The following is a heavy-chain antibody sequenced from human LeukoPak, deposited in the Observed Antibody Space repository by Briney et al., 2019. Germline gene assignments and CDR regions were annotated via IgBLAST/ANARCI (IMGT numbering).Heavy chain of an antibody. CDR3: ARDRYNRNYSGFGY. D-gene: IGHD1-7*01. J-gene: IGHJ4*02. V-gene: IGHV1-2*02. CDR2: INPNSGGT. CDR1: GYTFTGYY. Sequence: ASVKVSCKASGYTFTGYYMHWVRQAPGQGLEWMGWINPNSGGTNYAQKFQGRVTMTRDTSISTAYMELSRLRSDDTAVYYCARDRYNRNYSGFGYWGQGTLVTVSS.